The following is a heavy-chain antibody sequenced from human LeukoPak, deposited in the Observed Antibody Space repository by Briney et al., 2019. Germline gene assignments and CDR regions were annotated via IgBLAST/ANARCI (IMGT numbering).Heavy chain of an antibody. V-gene: IGHV3-21*01. CDR2: ISSSSSYI. CDR1: GFTFSRYS. D-gene: IGHD3-22*01. J-gene: IGHJ4*02. CDR3: ARDPATLGLSLDY. Sequence: GGSLRLSCAASGFTFSRYSMSWVRQAPGKGLEWVSSISSSSSYIYYADSVKGRFTISRDTAKNSLYLQMNSLRAEDTAVYYCARDPATLGLSLDYWGQGTLVTASS.